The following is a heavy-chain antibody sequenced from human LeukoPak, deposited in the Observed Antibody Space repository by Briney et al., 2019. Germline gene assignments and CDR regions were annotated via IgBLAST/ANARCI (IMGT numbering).Heavy chain of an antibody. CDR3: ANVPFGGPYYYYYGMDV. CDR1: GFTVSSNY. V-gene: IGHV3-23*01. D-gene: IGHD2-2*01. Sequence: PGGSLRLSCAASGFTVSSNYMSWVRQAPGKGLEWVSAISGSGGSTYYADSVKGRFTISRDNSKNTLYLQMNSLRAEDTAVYYCANVPFGGPYYYYYGMDVWGQGTTVTVSS. J-gene: IGHJ6*02. CDR2: ISGSGGST.